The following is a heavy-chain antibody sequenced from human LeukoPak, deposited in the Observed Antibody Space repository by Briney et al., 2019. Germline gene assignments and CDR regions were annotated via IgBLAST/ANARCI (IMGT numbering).Heavy chain of an antibody. Sequence: GGPLRLSCAAFGFTFSSYSMNWVRQAPGKGLEWVSYISSSSITIYYADSVKGRLTISRDNAKNSLYLQMNSLRDEDTAMYYCARDVQRRFDPWGQGTLVTVSS. CDR2: ISSSSITI. V-gene: IGHV3-48*02. J-gene: IGHJ5*02. D-gene: IGHD6-25*01. CDR1: GFTFSSYS. CDR3: ARDVQRRFDP.